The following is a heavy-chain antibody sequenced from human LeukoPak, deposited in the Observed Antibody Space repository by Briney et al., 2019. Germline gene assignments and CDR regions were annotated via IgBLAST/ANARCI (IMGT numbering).Heavy chain of an antibody. V-gene: IGHV4-39*07. CDR2: IYYSGST. Sequence: SETLSLTCTVSGGSISSSSYYWGWIRQPPGKGLEWIGSIYYSGSTYYNPSLKSRVTISVDTSKNQFSLKLSSVTAADTAVYYCARGLTTMSVVAIDFWGQGTLVTVSS. CDR1: GGSISSSSYY. CDR3: ARGLTTMSVVAIDF. J-gene: IGHJ4*02. D-gene: IGHD3-22*01.